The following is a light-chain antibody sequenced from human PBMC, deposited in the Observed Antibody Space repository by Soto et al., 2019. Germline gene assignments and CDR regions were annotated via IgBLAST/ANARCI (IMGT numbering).Light chain of an antibody. V-gene: IGLV2-14*01. CDR2: EVS. Sequence: QSALTQPASVSGSPGQSITISCTGTSSDVGGYNYVSWYQQHPGKAPKLMIYEVSNRPSGVSNRFSGFKSGNTASLTISGLQAEDEADYYCSSYTSSSTLDYVFGTGTQLTVL. J-gene: IGLJ1*01. CDR1: SSDVGGYNY. CDR3: SSYTSSSTLDYV.